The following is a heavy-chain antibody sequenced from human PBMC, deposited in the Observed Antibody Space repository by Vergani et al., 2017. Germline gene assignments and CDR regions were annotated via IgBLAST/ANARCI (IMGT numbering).Heavy chain of an antibody. J-gene: IGHJ4*02. V-gene: IGHV3-66*02. CDR2: IYSGSST. D-gene: IGHD2-2*01. CDR3: ARNFPDGDAPGDCSSTSCHLGY. Sequence: EVQLVESGGGLVQPGGSLRLSCAASGFTVSSNYMSWVRQAPGKGLEWVSVIYSGSSTYYADSVKGRFTISRDNSKNTLYLQMNSLRAEDTAVYYCARNFPDGDAPGDCSSTSCHLGYWGQGTLVTVSS. CDR1: GFTVSSNY.